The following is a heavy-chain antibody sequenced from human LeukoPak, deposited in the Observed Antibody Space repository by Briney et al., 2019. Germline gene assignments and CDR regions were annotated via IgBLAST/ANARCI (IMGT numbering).Heavy chain of an antibody. D-gene: IGHD3-10*01. CDR3: ARDPITMVRGVPDY. CDR2: IHHSGST. J-gene: IGHJ4*02. CDR1: GYSISSGYY. Sequence: PSETLSLTRTVSGYSISSGYYWGWIRQPPGKGLGWIWRIHHSGSTYYNPSLKSRVTISVDTSKNQSSLKLSSVTAADTAVYYCARDPITMVRGVPDYWGQGTLITVSS. V-gene: IGHV4-38-2*02.